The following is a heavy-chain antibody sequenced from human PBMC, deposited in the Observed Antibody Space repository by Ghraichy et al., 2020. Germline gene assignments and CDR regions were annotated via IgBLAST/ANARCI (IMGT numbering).Heavy chain of an antibody. V-gene: IGHV3-23*01. CDR3: AKASNDFWSGYYPGYYYYYMDV. CDR1: GFTFSSYA. CDR2: ISGSGGST. J-gene: IGHJ6*03. D-gene: IGHD3-3*01. Sequence: SCAASGFTFSSYAMSWVRQAPGKGLEWVSAISGSGGSTYYADSVKGRFTISRDNSKNTLYLQMNSLRAEDTAVYYCAKASNDFWSGYYPGYYYYYMDVWGKGTTVTVSS.